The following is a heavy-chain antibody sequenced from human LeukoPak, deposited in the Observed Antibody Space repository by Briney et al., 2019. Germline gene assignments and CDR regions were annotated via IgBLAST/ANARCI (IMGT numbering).Heavy chain of an antibody. CDR3: GSSSSWYGGFDY. D-gene: IGHD6-13*01. Sequence: SETLSLTCTLSGGSISSSSYYWGWIRQPPGKGLEWIGSIYYSGSTYYNPSLKSRVTISVDTSKNQFSLKLSSVTAADTAVYYCGSSSSWYGGFDYWGQGTLVTVSS. CDR1: GGSISSSSYY. CDR2: IYYSGST. V-gene: IGHV4-39*01. J-gene: IGHJ4*02.